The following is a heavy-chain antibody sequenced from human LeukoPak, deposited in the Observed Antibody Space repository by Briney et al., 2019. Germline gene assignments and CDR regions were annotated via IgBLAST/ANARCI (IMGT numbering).Heavy chain of an antibody. D-gene: IGHD3-10*01. V-gene: IGHV3-33*01. J-gene: IGHJ4*02. CDR2: IWYDGSNK. CDR3: ARGPMVRGVSTGAYFDY. Sequence: GGSLRLSCAASGFTFSSYGMHWVRQAPGKGLERVAVIWYDGSNKYYADSVKGRFTISRDNSKNTLYLQMNSLRAEDTAVYYCARGPMVRGVSTGAYFDYWGQGTLVTVSS. CDR1: GFTFSSYG.